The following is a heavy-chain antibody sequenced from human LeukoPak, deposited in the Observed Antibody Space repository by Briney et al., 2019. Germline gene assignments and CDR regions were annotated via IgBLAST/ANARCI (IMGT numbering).Heavy chain of an antibody. CDR2: IYYSGST. D-gene: IGHD7-27*01. CDR3: ARGTTGAYFGTPPYFDY. J-gene: IGHJ4*02. CDR1: GVSINGYY. Sequence: SEPLSLTCSVSGVSINGYYWSWIRQSPVKGLECIGYIYYSGSTNYNPSLESRVTISLDTSRNQFSLRLQSVTAADTAVYFCARGTTGAYFGTPPYFDYWGQGSLVTVSS. V-gene: IGHV4-59*01.